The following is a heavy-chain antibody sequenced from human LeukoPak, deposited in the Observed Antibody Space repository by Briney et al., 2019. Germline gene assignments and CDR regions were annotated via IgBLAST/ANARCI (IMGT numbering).Heavy chain of an antibody. D-gene: IGHD6-19*01. V-gene: IGHV3-21*01. CDR3: ARYNSGWNDY. CDR1: GFTFSSYS. J-gene: IGHJ4*02. Sequence: KPGGSLRLSCAASGFTFSSYSMNCVRQAPGKGLEWVPSISSTSSLIWYADSLKGRFTISRDNAKNSLYLQMDSLRAEDTAIYYCARYNSGWNDYWGQGTLVTVSS. CDR2: ISSTSSLI.